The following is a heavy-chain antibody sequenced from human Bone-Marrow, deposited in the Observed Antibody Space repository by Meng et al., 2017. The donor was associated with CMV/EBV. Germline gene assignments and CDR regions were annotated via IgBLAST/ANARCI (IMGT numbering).Heavy chain of an antibody. CDR2: INHSGST. Sequence: GSLRLSCAVYGGSFSGYYWSWIRQPPGKGLEWIGEINHSGSTNYNPSLKSRVTISVDTSKNQFSLKLSSVTAADTAVYYCARGRVRYCSGGSCYSYAYYYYGMDVWGQGTTVTGSS. CDR3: ARGRVRYCSGGSCYSYAYYYYGMDV. J-gene: IGHJ6*02. CDR1: GGSFSGYY. V-gene: IGHV4-34*01. D-gene: IGHD2-15*01.